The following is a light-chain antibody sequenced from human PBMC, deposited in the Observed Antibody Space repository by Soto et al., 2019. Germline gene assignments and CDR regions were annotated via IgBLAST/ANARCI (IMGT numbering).Light chain of an antibody. CDR3: QQSYTTPWT. CDR2: AAS. J-gene: IGKJ1*01. V-gene: IGKV1-39*01. CDR1: QRISNY. Sequence: DILMTQSPSSLSASVGDRVTITCRASQRISNYLNWYQQKPGKAPNLLVYAASNLQSGVPSRFSGRVSGTDFTLTISSLQPADFATYYCQQSYTTPWTFGQGTKVDIK.